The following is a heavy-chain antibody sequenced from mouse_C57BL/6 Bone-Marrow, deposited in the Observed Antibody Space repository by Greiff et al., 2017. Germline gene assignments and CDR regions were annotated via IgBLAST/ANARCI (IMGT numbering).Heavy chain of an antibody. V-gene: IGHV7-3*01. Sequence: EVMLVESGGGLVQPGGSLSLSCAASGFTFTDYYMSWVRQPPGQALEWLGFIRNKANGSTTEYSASVKGRFTVSRANSQSILYLQMHALRAADCSSDYCASNPLPAVVPGYAMDYWGQGTSVTVSS. CDR3: ASNPLPAVVPGYAMDY. CDR2: IRNKANGSTT. CDR1: GFTFTDYY. J-gene: IGHJ4*01. D-gene: IGHD1-1*01.